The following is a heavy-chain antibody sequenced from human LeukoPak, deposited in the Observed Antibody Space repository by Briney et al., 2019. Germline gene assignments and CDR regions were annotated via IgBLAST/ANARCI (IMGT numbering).Heavy chain of an antibody. CDR1: GFTFRSYD. D-gene: IGHD3-10*01. CDR2: IGRVDDT. V-gene: IGHV3-13*01. CDR3: VRGNRNYYDSGTYGMDV. Sequence: GGSLRLSCTASGFTFRSYDMHWVRQPTGKGLEWVSTIGRVDDTYYPGSVRGRFTISREDAKNSFYLQMNSLKVEDTAVYFCVRGNRNYYDSGTYGMDVWGQGTTVTVSS. J-gene: IGHJ6*02.